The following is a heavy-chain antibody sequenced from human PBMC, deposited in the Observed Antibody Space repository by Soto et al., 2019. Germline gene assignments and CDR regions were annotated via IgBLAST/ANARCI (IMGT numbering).Heavy chain of an antibody. Sequence: PVGSLRLSCAASGFTFSSAWMSWVRQAPGKGLEWVGRIKSKTDGGTTDYAAPVKGRFTISRDDSKNTLYLQLNSLKTADTAVYYCTTDEVWCTNGFCRYYYYGMDVWGQGTTVTVSS. D-gene: IGHD2-8*01. CDR2: IKSKTDGGTT. CDR3: TTDEVWCTNGFCRYYYYGMDV. V-gene: IGHV3-15*01. J-gene: IGHJ6*02. CDR1: GFTFSSAW.